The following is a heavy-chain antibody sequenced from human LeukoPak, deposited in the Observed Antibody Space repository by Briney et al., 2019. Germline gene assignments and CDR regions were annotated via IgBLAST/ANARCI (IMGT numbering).Heavy chain of an antibody. CDR3: AGVRTAGTGPDC. D-gene: IGHD6-13*01. Sequence: SETLSLTCTVSGASVSSGIYYWSWIRQPPGKGLEWIGFMHHSGSTSHHPSLPNRVTMSVDTSKNQLSLKRTSATAADTAMYFGAGVRTAGTGPDCWGKGTLVTVSS. CDR2: MHHSGST. CDR1: GASVSSGIYY. V-gene: IGHV4-61*01. J-gene: IGHJ4*02.